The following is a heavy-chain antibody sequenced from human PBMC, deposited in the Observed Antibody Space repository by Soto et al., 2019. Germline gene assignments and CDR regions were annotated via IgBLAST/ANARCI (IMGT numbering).Heavy chain of an antibody. Sequence: GGSLRLSCAASGFTFSSYSMNWVRQAPGKGLEWVSYISSSSSTIYYADSVKGRFTISRDNAKNSLYLQMNSLRAEDTAVYYCARDGGYSYGPFDYWGQGTPVTVSS. D-gene: IGHD5-18*01. CDR3: ARDGGYSYGPFDY. CDR2: ISSSSSTI. V-gene: IGHV3-48*01. CDR1: GFTFSSYS. J-gene: IGHJ4*02.